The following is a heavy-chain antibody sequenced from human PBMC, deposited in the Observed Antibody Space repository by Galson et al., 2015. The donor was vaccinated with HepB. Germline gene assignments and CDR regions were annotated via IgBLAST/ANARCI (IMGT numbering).Heavy chain of an antibody. D-gene: IGHD5-12*01. Sequence: SLRLSCAASGFTFSNYDMHWVRQTTGKGLEWVSAIDTAGVTYYPGSVKGRFTISRENAKDSLYLHMNSLSAGDTAVYYCAREVDDSDWFFDLWGRGTLVTVSS. CDR2: IDTAGVT. CDR1: GFTFSNYD. J-gene: IGHJ2*01. V-gene: IGHV3-13*01. CDR3: AREVDDSDWFFDL.